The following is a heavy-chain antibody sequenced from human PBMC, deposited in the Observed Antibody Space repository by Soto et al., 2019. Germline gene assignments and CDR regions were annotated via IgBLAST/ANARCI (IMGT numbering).Heavy chain of an antibody. V-gene: IGHV4-39*01. CDR1: GGSISSSSYY. J-gene: IGHJ6*02. Sequence: PSETLSLTCTVSGGSISSSSYYWGWIRQPPGKGLEWIGSIYYSGSTYYNPSLKSRVTISVDTSKNQFPLKLSSVTAADTAVYYCASQVGATFSYYYVMDVWAQGTTVTVSS. CDR2: IYYSGST. D-gene: IGHD1-26*01. CDR3: ASQVGATFSYYYVMDV.